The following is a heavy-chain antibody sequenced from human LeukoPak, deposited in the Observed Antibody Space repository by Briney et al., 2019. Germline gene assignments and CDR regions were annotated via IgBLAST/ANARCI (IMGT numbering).Heavy chain of an antibody. Sequence: GASVKVSCKVSGYTLTELSMHWVRQAPGKGLEWMGGFDPEDGETIYAQKFQGRVTMTTDTSTSTAYMELRSLRSDDTAVYYCARYIHYYYGMDVWGQGTTVTVSS. D-gene: IGHD5-12*01. CDR1: GYTLTELS. J-gene: IGHJ6*02. CDR2: FDPEDGET. V-gene: IGHV1-24*01. CDR3: ARYIHYYYGMDV.